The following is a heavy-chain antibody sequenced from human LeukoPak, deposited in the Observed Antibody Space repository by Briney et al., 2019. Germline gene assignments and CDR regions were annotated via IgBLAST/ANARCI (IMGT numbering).Heavy chain of an antibody. D-gene: IGHD5-12*01. CDR1: GFTFSSYA. Sequence: PGGSLRLSCAASGFTFSSYAMNWVRQAPGKGLEWVSTISGSGGSTYYADSVKGRFTISRDNSKNTLYVQMNSLRAEDTAIYYCTKGSPGFYYYMDVWGRGTRSPSP. V-gene: IGHV3-23*01. CDR3: TKGSPGFYYYMDV. J-gene: IGHJ6*03. CDR2: ISGSGGST.